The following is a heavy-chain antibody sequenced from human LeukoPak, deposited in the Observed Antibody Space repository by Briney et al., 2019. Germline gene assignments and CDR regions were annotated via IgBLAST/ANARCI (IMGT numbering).Heavy chain of an antibody. Sequence: PGGSLRLSCAASGFTFSNHNMNWFRRAPGKGLEWVAVISYDGSNKYYADSVKGRFTISRDNSKNTLYLQMNSLRAEDTAVYYCAKDSDSGSYYLDYWGQGTLVTVSS. D-gene: IGHD1-26*01. CDR1: GFTFSNHN. J-gene: IGHJ4*02. CDR3: AKDSDSGSYYLDY. V-gene: IGHV3-30*18. CDR2: ISYDGSNK.